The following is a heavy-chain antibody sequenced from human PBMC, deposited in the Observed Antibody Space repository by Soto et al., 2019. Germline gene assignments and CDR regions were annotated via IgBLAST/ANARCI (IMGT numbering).Heavy chain of an antibody. J-gene: IGHJ4*02. CDR1: GFTFSIYW. Sequence: VQLVESGGVLVQPGGSLRLSCAASGFTFSIYWMHWVRQAPGKGLVWVSRINGDGSGTNYAGSVKGRFTISRDNAKNKLYLQVNSLRAEDTAVYFCASGLYRDYGHDYWGQGTLVTVSS. CDR2: INGDGSGT. D-gene: IGHD3-10*01. V-gene: IGHV3-74*01. CDR3: ASGLYRDYGHDY.